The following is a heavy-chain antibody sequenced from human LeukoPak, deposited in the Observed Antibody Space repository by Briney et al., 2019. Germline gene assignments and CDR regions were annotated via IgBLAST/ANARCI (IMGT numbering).Heavy chain of an antibody. J-gene: IGHJ5*02. Sequence: GASVKVSCKASGYTFTSYGISWVRQAPGQGVEWMGWISAYNGNTNYAQKLQGRVTMTTDTSTSTAYMELRSLRSDDTAVYYCARGGSLYDILTGYYLSNWFDPWGQGTLVTVSS. V-gene: IGHV1-18*01. CDR1: GYTFTSYG. D-gene: IGHD3-9*01. CDR2: ISAYNGNT. CDR3: ARGGSLYDILTGYYLSNWFDP.